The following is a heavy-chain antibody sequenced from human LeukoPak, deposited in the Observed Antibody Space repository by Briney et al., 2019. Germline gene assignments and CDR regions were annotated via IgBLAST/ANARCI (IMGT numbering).Heavy chain of an antibody. V-gene: IGHV3-33*01. CDR1: GFTFSTYG. Sequence: GRSLRLSCAASGFTFSTYGMHWVRQAPGKGLEWVAVIWNDGSNKYYADSVKGRFTISRDNSKNTLYLQMNSQRAEDTAVYYCARGLEGFDYWGQGTLVTVSS. CDR3: ARGLEGFDY. J-gene: IGHJ4*02. CDR2: IWNDGSNK.